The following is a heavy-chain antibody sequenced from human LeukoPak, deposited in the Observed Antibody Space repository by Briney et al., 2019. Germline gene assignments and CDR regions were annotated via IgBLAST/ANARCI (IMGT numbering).Heavy chain of an antibody. D-gene: IGHD3-22*01. J-gene: IGHJ3*02. Sequence: SEKVSCKASGGTFSSYAISWVRQAPGQGLEWIGRIIPNLGKANYAQKFQGRVTITADKSTSTAYMELSSLRSEDTAVYYCASPGPYYYDSSGYSDAFDIWGQGTMVT. CDR2: IIPNLGKA. CDR1: GGTFSSYA. CDR3: ASPGPYYYDSSGYSDAFDI. V-gene: IGHV1-69*04.